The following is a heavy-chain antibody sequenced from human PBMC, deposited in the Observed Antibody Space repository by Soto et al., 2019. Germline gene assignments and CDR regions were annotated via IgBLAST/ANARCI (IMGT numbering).Heavy chain of an antibody. CDR1: GGSISSGGYY. Sequence: SETLSLTCPVSGGSISSGGYYWTWIRQHPGKGLEWIGYIYYSGSTYYNPSLKSRVTISVDTSKNTFSLKLSCVTAADTAVYYCARDYDSSGYFDYWGQGTLVTVSS. CDR2: IYYSGST. CDR3: ARDYDSSGYFDY. D-gene: IGHD3-22*01. V-gene: IGHV4-31*03. J-gene: IGHJ4*02.